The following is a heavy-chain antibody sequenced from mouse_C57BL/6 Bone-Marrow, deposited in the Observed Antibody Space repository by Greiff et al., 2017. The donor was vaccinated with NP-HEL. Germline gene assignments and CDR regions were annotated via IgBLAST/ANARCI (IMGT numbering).Heavy chain of an antibody. Sequence: VQGVESGAELVRPGASVTLSCKASGYTFTDYEMHWVKQTPVHGLEWIGAIDPETGGTAYNQKFKGKAILTADKSSSTAYMELRSLTSEDSAVYYCTRIWTWFAYWGQGTLVTVSA. V-gene: IGHV1-15*01. CDR3: TRIWTWFAY. D-gene: IGHD1-1*02. CDR2: IDPETGGT. CDR1: GYTFTDYE. J-gene: IGHJ3*01.